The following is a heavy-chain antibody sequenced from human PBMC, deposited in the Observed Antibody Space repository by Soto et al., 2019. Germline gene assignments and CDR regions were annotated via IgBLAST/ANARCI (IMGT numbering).Heavy chain of an antibody. V-gene: IGHV4-39*01. CDR3: ARQPPLRGLHSSSWPQGFDP. Sequence: SETLSLTCTVSGGSISSGDYYWSWIRQPPGKGLEWIGYIYYSGSTYYNPSLKSRVTISVDTSKNQFSLKLSSVTAADTAVYYCARQPPLRGLHSSSWPQGFDPWGQGTLVTVSS. D-gene: IGHD6-13*01. CDR1: GGSISSGDYY. CDR2: IYYSGST. J-gene: IGHJ5*02.